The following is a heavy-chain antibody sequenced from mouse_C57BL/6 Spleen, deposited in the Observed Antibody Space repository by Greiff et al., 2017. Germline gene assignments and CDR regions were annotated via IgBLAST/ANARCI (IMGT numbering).Heavy chain of an antibody. J-gene: IGHJ1*03. Sequence: QVQLQQPGAELVKPGASVKLSCKASGYTFTSYWMQWVKQRPGHGLEWIGEIDPSDSYTNYNQKFKGNATLPVDTSSSTAYMQLSSLTSEDSAVYYCARGTPYWYFDVWVTGTTVTVSS. CDR1: GYTFTSYW. V-gene: IGHV1-50*01. CDR3: ARGTPYWYFDV. CDR2: IDPSDSYT. D-gene: IGHD3-3*01.